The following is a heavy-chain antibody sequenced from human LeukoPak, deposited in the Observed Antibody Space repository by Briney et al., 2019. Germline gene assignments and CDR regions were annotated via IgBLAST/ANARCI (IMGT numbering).Heavy chain of an antibody. Sequence: PGGSLRLSCAVSGFTFSNAWMTWFRQAPGKGLEWVGRIKSKRDGGTTDYAAPGKGRFTISRDDSENTLYLQMNSLKTEDTAVYYCAELGITMIGGVWGKGTTVTISS. CDR3: AELGITMIGGV. V-gene: IGHV3-15*01. CDR1: GFTFSNAW. CDR2: IKSKRDGGTT. J-gene: IGHJ6*04. D-gene: IGHD3-10*02.